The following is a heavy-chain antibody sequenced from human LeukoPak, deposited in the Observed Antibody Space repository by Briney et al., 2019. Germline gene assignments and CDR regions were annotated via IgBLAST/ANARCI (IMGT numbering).Heavy chain of an antibody. Sequence: ASVKVSCKASGYTFNKYAMNWVRQASGQGLKWMGWINPKTGNPTYAQGFTGRFVFSLDTSVSTTYLQINSLKAEDTAVYYCARAFQSLGGLSLPDYWGQGTLVTVSS. J-gene: IGHJ4*02. CDR2: INPKTGNP. CDR3: ARAFQSLGGLSLPDY. CDR1: GYTFNKYA. V-gene: IGHV7-4-1*02. D-gene: IGHD3-16*02.